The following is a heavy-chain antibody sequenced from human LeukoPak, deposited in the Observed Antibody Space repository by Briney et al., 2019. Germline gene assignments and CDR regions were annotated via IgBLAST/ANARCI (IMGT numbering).Heavy chain of an antibody. V-gene: IGHV3-20*04. CDR3: ARAGYSSGWPLDAFDI. D-gene: IGHD6-19*01. CDR1: GFTFDDYS. CDR2: IKWNGGRT. Sequence: GSLRLSCAASGFTFDDYSMHWVRQAPGKGLEWVSGIKWNGGRTGYADSVKGRFTISRDNAKNSLYLQMNSLRAEDTALYYCARAGYSSGWPLDAFDIWGQGTMVTVSS. J-gene: IGHJ3*02.